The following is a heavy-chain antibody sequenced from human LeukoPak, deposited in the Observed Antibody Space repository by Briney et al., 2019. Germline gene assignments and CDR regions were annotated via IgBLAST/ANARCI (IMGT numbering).Heavy chain of an antibody. V-gene: IGHV4-38-2*02. CDR1: GYSISSGYY. CDR3: ARVRNMIASPFDY. D-gene: IGHD3-22*01. J-gene: IGHJ4*02. CDR2: IYHSGST. Sequence: SETLSLTCTVSGYSISSGYYWGWIRQPPGKGLEWIGSIYHSGSTYYNPSLKSRVTISVDTSKNQFSLKLSSVTAADTAVYYCARVRNMIASPFDYWGQGTLVTVSS.